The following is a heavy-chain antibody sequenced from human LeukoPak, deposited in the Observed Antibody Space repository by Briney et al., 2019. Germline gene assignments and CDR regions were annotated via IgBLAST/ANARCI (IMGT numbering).Heavy chain of an antibody. J-gene: IGHJ4*02. D-gene: IGHD1-26*01. CDR2: ISYDGSNK. CDR1: GFTFSSYG. V-gene: IGHV3-30*18. CDR3: AKDWDSGSYYFDY. Sequence: TGGSLRLSCAASGFTFSSYGMHWVRQAPGKGLEWVAVISYDGSNKYYADSVKGRFTISRDNSKNTLYLQMNSLRAEDTAVYYCAKDWDSGSYYFDYWGQGTLVTVSS.